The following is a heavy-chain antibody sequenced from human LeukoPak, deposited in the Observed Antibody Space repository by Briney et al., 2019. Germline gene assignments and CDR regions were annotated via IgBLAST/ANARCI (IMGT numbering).Heavy chain of an antibody. D-gene: IGHD6-13*01. Sequence: GGSLRLSCAASGFTLSNYAMSWVRQAPGKGLEWVSSTSSNGGATYYADSVKGRFTFSRDNSKNTMYLQMNSLRGEDTAVYYCATITAASASGYWGQGTLVTVSS. V-gene: IGHV3-23*01. CDR2: TSSNGGAT. J-gene: IGHJ4*02. CDR1: GFTLSNYA. CDR3: ATITAASASGY.